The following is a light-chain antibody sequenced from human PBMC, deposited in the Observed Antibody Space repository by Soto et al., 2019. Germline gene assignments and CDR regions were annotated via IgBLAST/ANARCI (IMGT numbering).Light chain of an antibody. CDR1: QSVYSM. Sequence: EIVMTQSPATLSVSPGDRATLSCRASQSVYSMLAWYQQKPGQAPRLLIYDASTRATGIPASFSGSGSGTEFTLTISSLQAEDVAVYYCQQYYKSPLTFGGGTKVEI. CDR3: QQYYKSPLT. V-gene: IGKV3-15*01. J-gene: IGKJ4*01. CDR2: DAS.